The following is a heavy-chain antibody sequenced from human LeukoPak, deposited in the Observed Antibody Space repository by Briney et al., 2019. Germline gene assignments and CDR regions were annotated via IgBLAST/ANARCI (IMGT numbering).Heavy chain of an antibody. CDR1: GGSISRSSYY. CDR3: ASGPRPFDY. V-gene: IGHV4-39*01. Sequence: PSETLSLTCSVSGGSISRSSYYWGWLRQPPGKGLEWIGSIYYSGSTYYNPSLKSRVTISVDTSKNQFSLKLSSVTAADTAVYYCASGPRPFDYWGQGTLVTVSS. J-gene: IGHJ4*02. CDR2: IYYSGST.